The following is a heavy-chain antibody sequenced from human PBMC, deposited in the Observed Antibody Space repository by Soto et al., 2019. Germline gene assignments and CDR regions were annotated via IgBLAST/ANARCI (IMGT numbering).Heavy chain of an antibody. Sequence: PGGYMRLSCAASGFTFSDFYMSWVRQAPGKGLEWISYISSSGSLIYYADSVKGRFTISRDNANNSLYLQMNSLRVEDTAVYYCKTVFEVWGQGTLVTV. CDR2: ISSSGSLI. V-gene: IGHV3-11*01. J-gene: IGHJ4*02. CDR3: KTVFEV. CDR1: GFTFSDFY. D-gene: IGHD3-3*01.